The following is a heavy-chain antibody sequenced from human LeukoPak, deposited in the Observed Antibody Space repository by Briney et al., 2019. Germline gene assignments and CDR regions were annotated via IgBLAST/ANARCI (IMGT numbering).Heavy chain of an antibody. CDR2: IDPIDSYT. V-gene: IGHV5-10-1*01. J-gene: IGHJ3*02. D-gene: IGHD3-22*01. Sequence: GESLKISCKGSGYSFTSYWIGWVRQMPGKGLEWMGRIDPIDSYTYYSPSFQGHVTISVDKSISTAYLQWNSLQASDTAMYYCARPAPDSSLFDIWGQGTMVTVSS. CDR3: ARPAPDSSLFDI. CDR1: GYSFTSYW.